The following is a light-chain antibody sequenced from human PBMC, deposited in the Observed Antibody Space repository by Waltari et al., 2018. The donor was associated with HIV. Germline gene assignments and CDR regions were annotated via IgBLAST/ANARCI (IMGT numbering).Light chain of an antibody. CDR2: RDS. Sequence: SSDLTQAPSVSVSPGQTASISCSRHELANQHVHWYQEKAGQAPVLVISRDSERPLGIPERFSGSRSGSLATLTITGVLADDEADYYCQAAAPSGTSVAFGGGTKLTVL. CDR1: ELANQH. CDR3: QAAAPSGTSVA. V-gene: IGLV3-25*03. J-gene: IGLJ2*01.